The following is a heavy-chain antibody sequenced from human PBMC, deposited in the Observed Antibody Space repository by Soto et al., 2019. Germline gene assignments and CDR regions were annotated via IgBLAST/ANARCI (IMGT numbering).Heavy chain of an antibody. CDR1: GGSFSGYY. D-gene: IGHD6-13*01. CDR2: INHSGST. V-gene: IGHV4-34*01. J-gene: IGHJ4*02. CDR3: ARGLDSRDGTDY. Sequence: QVQLQQWGAGLLKPSETLSLTCAVYGGSFSGYYWSWIRQPPGKGLEWIGEINHSGSTNYNPSLKSRVTISVDTSKNQFSLKLSSVTAADTAVYYCARGLDSRDGTDYWGQGTLVTVSS.